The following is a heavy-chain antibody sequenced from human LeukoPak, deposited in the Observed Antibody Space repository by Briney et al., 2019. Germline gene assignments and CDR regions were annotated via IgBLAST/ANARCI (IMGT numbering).Heavy chain of an antibody. CDR3: ARGRGSSSWYRYYFDY. D-gene: IGHD6-13*01. J-gene: IGHJ4*02. V-gene: IGHV4-34*01. CDR2: INHSGST. CDR1: GGSFSGYY. Sequence: SETLSLTCAVDGGSFSGYYWSWIRQPPGKGLEWIGEINHSGSTNYNPSLKSRVTISVDTSKNQFSLKLSSVTAADTAVYYCARGRGSSSWYRYYFDYWGQGTLVTVSS.